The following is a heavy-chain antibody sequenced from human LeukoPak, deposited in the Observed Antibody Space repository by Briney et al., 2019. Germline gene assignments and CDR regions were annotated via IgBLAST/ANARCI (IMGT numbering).Heavy chain of an antibody. V-gene: IGHV1-8*03. D-gene: IGHD3-10*01. CDR2: MNPNSGNT. CDR3: ARGHLLRITMVRGVKRLEYYFDY. J-gene: IGHJ4*02. CDR1: GYTFTSYD. Sequence: ASVKVSCKASGYTFTSYDINWVRQATGQGLEWMGWMNPNSGNTGYAQKFQGRVTITRNTSISTAYMELSSLRSEDTAVYYCARGHLLRITMVRGVKRLEYYFDYWGQGTLVTVSS.